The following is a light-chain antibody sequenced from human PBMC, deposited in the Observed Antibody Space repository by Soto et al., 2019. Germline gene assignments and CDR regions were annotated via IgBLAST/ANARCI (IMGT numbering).Light chain of an antibody. J-gene: IGKJ4*01. CDR3: QQYHNWPPLT. V-gene: IGKV3-15*01. Sequence: EIVMTQSPATLSVSPGERATLSCRASQSVSSNLAWYQQKPGQAPRLLIYDASTRATGIPARFSGRGSGTELTLTISSLQSEDFEFYYCQQYHNWPPLTFGGGTKVEIK. CDR1: QSVSSN. CDR2: DAS.